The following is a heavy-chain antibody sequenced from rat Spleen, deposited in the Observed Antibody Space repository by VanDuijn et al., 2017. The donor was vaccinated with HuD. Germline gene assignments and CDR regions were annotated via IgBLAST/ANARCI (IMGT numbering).Heavy chain of an antibody. J-gene: IGHJ2*01. V-gene: IGHV5-29*01. CDR3: VRSVFDY. CDR2: INYDGSST. Sequence: EVQLVESGGGLVQPGRSLKLSCAASGFTFSNYGMAWVRQAPTKGLEWVATINYDGSSTYYRDSVKGRFTISRDNANSILYLQMDSLRSEDTATYYCVRSVFDYWGHGVMVTVSS. CDR1: GFTFSNYG.